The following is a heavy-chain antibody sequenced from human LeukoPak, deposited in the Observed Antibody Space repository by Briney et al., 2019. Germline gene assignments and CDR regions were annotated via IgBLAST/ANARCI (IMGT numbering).Heavy chain of an antibody. V-gene: IGHV3-30-3*01. D-gene: IGHD5-24*01. Sequence: GGSLRLSCGASGFTFSTYSMNWVRQAPGKGLEWVAVISYDGSNKYYADSVKGRFTISRDNSKNTLYLQMNSLRAEDTAVYYCARDQRTYGMDVWGQGTTVTVSS. CDR3: ARDQRTYGMDV. CDR1: GFTFSTYS. CDR2: ISYDGSNK. J-gene: IGHJ6*02.